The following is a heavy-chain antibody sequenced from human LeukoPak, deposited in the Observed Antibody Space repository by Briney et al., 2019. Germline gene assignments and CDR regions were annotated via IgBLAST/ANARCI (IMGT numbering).Heavy chain of an antibody. CDR2: ISGSGDTT. Sequence: GGTLRLSCAASGFTFSSYGMSWVRQAPGKGLEWVSAISGSGDTTYYADSVKGRFTISRDNSKNTLYLQMNSLRAEDTAVYYCAKEVAARPSIGTHWGQGTLVTVSS. D-gene: IGHD6-6*01. J-gene: IGHJ4*02. V-gene: IGHV3-23*01. CDR3: AKEVAARPSIGTH. CDR1: GFTFSSYG.